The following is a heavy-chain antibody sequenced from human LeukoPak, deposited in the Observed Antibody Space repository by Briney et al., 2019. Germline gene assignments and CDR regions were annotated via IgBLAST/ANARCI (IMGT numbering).Heavy chain of an antibody. J-gene: IGHJ4*02. CDR3: AKTNGYYDY. CDR1: GFTFSNYG. D-gene: IGHD3-22*01. CDR2: ISGSGANT. Sequence: PGGSLRLSCAASGFTFSNYGMSWVRQAPGKGLEWVSSISGSGANTYYADSVKGRSAISRDNSKNTLYLQMDSLRVEDTAVYHCAKTNGYYDYWGRGTLVTVSS. V-gene: IGHV3-23*01.